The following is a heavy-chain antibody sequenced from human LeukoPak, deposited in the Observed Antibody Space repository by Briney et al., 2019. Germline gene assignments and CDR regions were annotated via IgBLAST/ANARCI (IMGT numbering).Heavy chain of an antibody. D-gene: IGHD3-22*01. V-gene: IGHV4-39*01. CDR3: ASRSTYYYDSSGYYYGFDY. CDR2: IYYSGST. J-gene: IGHJ4*02. CDR1: GGSISSSSYY. Sequence: SETLSLTCTVSGGSISSSSYYWGWIRQPPGKGLEWIGSIYYSGSTYYNPSLKSRVTISVDTSKNQFSLKLSSVTAADTAVYYCASRSTYYYDSSGYYYGFDYWGQGPLVTVSS.